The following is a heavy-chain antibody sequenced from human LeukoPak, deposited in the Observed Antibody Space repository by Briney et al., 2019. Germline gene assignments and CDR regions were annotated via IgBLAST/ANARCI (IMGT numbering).Heavy chain of an antibody. CDR1: GGSISSYY. CDR2: IYYSGST. Sequence: PSETLSLTCTVSGGSISSYYWSWIRQPPGKGLEWIGYIYYSGSTNYHPSLKSRVTISVDTSKNQFSLKLSSVTAADTAVYYCARSFGFWSGYMEIVQIGDYWGQGTLVTVSS. CDR3: ARSFGFWSGYMEIVQIGDY. V-gene: IGHV4-59*01. J-gene: IGHJ4*02. D-gene: IGHD3-3*01.